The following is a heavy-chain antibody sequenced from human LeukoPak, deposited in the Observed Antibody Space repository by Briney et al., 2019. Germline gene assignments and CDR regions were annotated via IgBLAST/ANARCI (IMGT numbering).Heavy chain of an antibody. CDR1: GGTFSSYA. CDR2: NIPIFGTA. CDR3: ARGPITMVRGVIRFDY. V-gene: IGHV1-69*06. D-gene: IGHD3-10*01. Sequence: SVKVSCKASGGTFSSYAISWVRQAPGQGLEWMGGNIPIFGTANYAQKFQGRVTITADKSTSTAYMELSSLRSEDTAVYYCARGPITMVRGVIRFDYWGQGTLVTVSS. J-gene: IGHJ4*02.